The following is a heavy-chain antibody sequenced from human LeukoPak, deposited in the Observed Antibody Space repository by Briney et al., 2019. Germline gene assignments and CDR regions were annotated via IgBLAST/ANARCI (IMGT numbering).Heavy chain of an antibody. J-gene: IGHJ3*02. CDR3: ARDSSAYCSSTSCQDGLDI. CDR1: GYTFPNYG. V-gene: IGHV1-18*01. Sequence: ASVKVSCKASGYTFPNYGISWVRQAPGQGLEWMGWISAYNGFTNSAQKIQGRVTMTTDTSTSTAYMELGRLRSDDTAVYYCARDSSAYCSSTSCQDGLDIWGQGTMVTVSS. CDR2: ISAYNGFT. D-gene: IGHD2-2*01.